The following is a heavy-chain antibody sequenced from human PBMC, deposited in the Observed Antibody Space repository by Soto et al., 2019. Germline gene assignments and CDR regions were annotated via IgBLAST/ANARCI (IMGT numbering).Heavy chain of an antibody. CDR2: IYYSGST. Sequence: QVQLQESGPGLVKPSETLSLTCSVSGGSISSYYWSWIRQPPGKGLEYIGYIYYSGSTYYNPSLRSRVTISVDTSKYQLSLKLSSVTAADTAVYYCARENYASSGAPFLDYWGQGTLVTVSS. CDR3: ARENYASSGAPFLDY. D-gene: IGHD3-22*01. V-gene: IGHV4-59*01. CDR1: GGSISSYY. J-gene: IGHJ4*02.